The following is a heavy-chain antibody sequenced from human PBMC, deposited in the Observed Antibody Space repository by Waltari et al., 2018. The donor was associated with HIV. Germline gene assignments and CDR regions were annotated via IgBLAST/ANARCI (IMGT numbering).Heavy chain of an antibody. D-gene: IGHD2-15*01. Sequence: QVQLEQWGAGLLKPSETLSLTCAVHGGFFSADYWALIRQPPGDGLEWIGEINHRGITNYNPSLKRRVIISVDTSKNQFSLKMFSLTAADTAVYYCARVRRRVSGGSRGSAFDMWGQGTMVTVSS. CDR2: INHRGIT. V-gene: IGHV4-34*01. CDR1: GGFFSADY. J-gene: IGHJ3*02. CDR3: ARVRRRVSGGSRGSAFDM.